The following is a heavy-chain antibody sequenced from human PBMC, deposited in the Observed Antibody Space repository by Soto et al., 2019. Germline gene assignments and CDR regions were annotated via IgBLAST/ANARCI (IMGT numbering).Heavy chain of an antibody. V-gene: IGHV1-58*01. D-gene: IGHD3-22*01. CDR1: GFTFTSSA. CDR2: IVVGSGNT. J-gene: IGHJ4*02. CDR3: AADRDYYDSPKASYYFDY. Sequence: SVKVSCKASGFTFTSSAVQWVRQARGQRLEWIGWIVVGSGNTNYAQKFQERVTITRDMSTSTAYMELSSLRSEDTAVYYCAADRDYYDSPKASYYFDYWGQGTLVTVSS.